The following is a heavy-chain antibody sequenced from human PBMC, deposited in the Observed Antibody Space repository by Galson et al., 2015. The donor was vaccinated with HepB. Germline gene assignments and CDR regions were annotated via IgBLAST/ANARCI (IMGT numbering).Heavy chain of an antibody. V-gene: IGHV3-23*01. CDR3: AKDSGRGYSGYDLFDY. D-gene: IGHD5-12*01. Sequence: SLRLSCAASGFTFSSYAMTWVRQAPGKGLEWVSAISGSGGSTYYADSVKGRFTISRDNSKNTLYLQMNSLRAEDTAVYYCAKDSGRGYSGYDLFDYWGQGTLVTVSS. CDR1: GFTFSSYA. J-gene: IGHJ4*02. CDR2: ISGSGGST.